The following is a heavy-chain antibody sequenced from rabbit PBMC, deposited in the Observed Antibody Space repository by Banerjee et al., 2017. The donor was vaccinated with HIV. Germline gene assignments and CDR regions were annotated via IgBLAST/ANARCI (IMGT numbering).Heavy chain of an antibody. CDR1: GFDFSSNA. CDR2: IYAGSSGSA. D-gene: IGHD4-1*01. CDR3: ARDLAGVIGWNFDL. Sequence: LEESGGGLVKPEGSLTLTCKASGFDFSSNAICWVRQAPGKGLEWIGTIYAGSSGSAYYASWVNCRFTISKTSSTTVTLQMTSLTAADTATYLCARDLAGVIGWNFDLWGQGTLVTVS. V-gene: IGHV1S45*01. J-gene: IGHJ4*01.